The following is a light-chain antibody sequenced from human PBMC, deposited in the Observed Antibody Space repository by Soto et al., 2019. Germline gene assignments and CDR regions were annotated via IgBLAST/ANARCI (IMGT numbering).Light chain of an antibody. CDR2: DVS. CDR3: SSYTSSSTSRYV. CDR1: SSDVGGYNY. V-gene: IGLV2-14*01. Sequence: QSALTQPASVSGSPGQSITISCPGTSSDVGGYNYVSWYQQHPGKAPKLMIYDVSNRPSGVSNRFSGSKSGNTASLTISGLQAEDEADYYCSSYTSSSTSRYVFGTGTKLTVL. J-gene: IGLJ1*01.